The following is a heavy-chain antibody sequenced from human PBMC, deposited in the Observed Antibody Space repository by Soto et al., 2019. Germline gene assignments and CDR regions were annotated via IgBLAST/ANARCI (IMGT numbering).Heavy chain of an antibody. J-gene: IGHJ6*02. D-gene: IGHD2-15*01. CDR1: GFTFNTYG. CDR3: ARGDCTGAYCYSWPFNYGVDV. Sequence: QVQLVESGGGVVQPGGSLRLSCTTSGFTFNTYGMYWVRQAPGKGLEWVAIIWYDGSNKYYGDSVKGRFTISRDNSKTTPYLQMTSLRAEDTSLYYCARGDCTGAYCYSWPFNYGVDVWGQGTTVTVSS. CDR2: IWYDGSNK. V-gene: IGHV3-33*08.